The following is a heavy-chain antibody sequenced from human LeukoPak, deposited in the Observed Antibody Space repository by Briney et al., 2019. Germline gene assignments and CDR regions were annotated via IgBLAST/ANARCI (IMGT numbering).Heavy chain of an antibody. CDR3: ARYWGVQLWPHWYFDL. D-gene: IGHD5-18*01. CDR2: IYYSGST. Sequence: SETLSLTCTVSGGSISSYYWSWFRQTPGKGPEWIGYIYYSGSTKYNPSLKSRVTISVDKSKNQFSLKLNSVTAADTAVYYCARYWGVQLWPHWYFDLWGRGSLVTISS. J-gene: IGHJ2*01. CDR1: GGSISSYY. V-gene: IGHV4-59*01.